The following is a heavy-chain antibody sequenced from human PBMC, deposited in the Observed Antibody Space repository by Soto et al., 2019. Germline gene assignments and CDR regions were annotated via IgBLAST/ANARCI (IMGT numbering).Heavy chain of an antibody. J-gene: IGHJ4*02. V-gene: IGHV4-59*01. D-gene: IGHD5-18*01. CDR1: GGSFSNYY. CDR3: ASSVQLWSSFDY. CDR2: ISYSGTT. Sequence: KTSETLSLTCTVSGGSFSNYYWSWIRQPPGKGLEWIGYISYSGTTNYHPSLKGRVTMSVDASKNQFSLKLSSVTAADTAVYYCASSVQLWSSFDYWGQGTLVTVSS.